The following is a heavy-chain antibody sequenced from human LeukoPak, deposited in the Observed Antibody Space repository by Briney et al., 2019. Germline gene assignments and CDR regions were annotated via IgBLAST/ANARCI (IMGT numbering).Heavy chain of an antibody. Sequence: ASVKVSCKASGYTSTSYGISWVRQAPGQGLEWMGWISAYNGNTNYAQKLQGRVTMTTDTSTSTVYMELRSLRSDDTAVYYCARGRGDIVVVPAAIWPLADYWGQGTLVTVSS. CDR3: ARGRGDIVVVPAAIWPLADY. V-gene: IGHV1-18*01. CDR1: GYTSTSYG. CDR2: ISAYNGNT. J-gene: IGHJ4*02. D-gene: IGHD2-2*01.